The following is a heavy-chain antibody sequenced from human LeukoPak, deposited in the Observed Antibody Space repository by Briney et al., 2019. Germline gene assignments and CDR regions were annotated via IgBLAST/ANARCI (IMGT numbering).Heavy chain of an antibody. V-gene: IGHV1-69*04. CDR3: AREAYYVWGSYPMRPDY. D-gene: IGHD3-16*02. Sequence: SVKVSCKASGGTFSSYAISWVRQAPGQGLEWMGRIIPILGIANYAQKFQGRVTITADKSTSTAYMELSSLRSEDTAVYYCAREAYYVWGSYPMRPDYWGQGTLVTVSS. J-gene: IGHJ4*02. CDR1: GGTFSSYA. CDR2: IIPILGIA.